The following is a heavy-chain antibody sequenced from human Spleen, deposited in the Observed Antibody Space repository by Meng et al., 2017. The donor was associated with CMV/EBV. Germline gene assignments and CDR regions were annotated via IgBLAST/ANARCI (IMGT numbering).Heavy chain of an antibody. CDR2: INPNNGYT. CDR1: GYTFTGYY. D-gene: IGHD2-2*01. Sequence: ASVKVSCKASGYTFTGYYMHWVRQAPGQGLEWMGWINPNNGYTKYAQEFQGRVTITRDTSINTAYMELNSLTSADTAVYYCAGGRYCSSTSCSFDYWGQGTLVTVSS. CDR3: AGGRYCSSTSCSFDY. V-gene: IGHV1-2*02. J-gene: IGHJ4*02.